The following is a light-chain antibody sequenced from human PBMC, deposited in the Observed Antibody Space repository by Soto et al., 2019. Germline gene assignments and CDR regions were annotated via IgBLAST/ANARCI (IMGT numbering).Light chain of an antibody. CDR1: SSNIGAGYD. J-gene: IGLJ1*01. CDR3: QSYDSSLSDV. Sequence: QSVRTHPPSVSGAPGHRVTISCTGSSSNIGAGYDVHWYQQLPGAAPKLLISGNTNRPSGVPDRFSGSKSGTSASLAITGLKAEDEADYYCQSYDSSLSDVFGTGTKVTV. V-gene: IGLV1-40*01. CDR2: GNT.